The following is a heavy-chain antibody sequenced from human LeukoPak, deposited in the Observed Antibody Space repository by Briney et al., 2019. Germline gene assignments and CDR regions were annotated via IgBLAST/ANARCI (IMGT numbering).Heavy chain of an antibody. V-gene: IGHV3-30*03. J-gene: IGHJ4*02. Sequence: GGSLRLSCAASEFSVGSNYMTWVRQAPGKGLEWVAVISYDGSNKYYADSVKGRFTISRDNSKNTLYLQMNSLRSEDTAVYYCARDYVYRGSSGWNLHGTGDGDYWGQGTLVTVSS. D-gene: IGHD6-19*01. CDR3: ARDYVYRGSSGWNLHGTGDGDY. CDR1: EFSVGSNY. CDR2: ISYDGSNK.